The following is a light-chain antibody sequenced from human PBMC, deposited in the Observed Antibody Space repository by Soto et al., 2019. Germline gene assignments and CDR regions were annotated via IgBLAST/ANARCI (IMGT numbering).Light chain of an antibody. CDR1: QSVSRY. Sequence: EIVLTQSPATLSLSPGERATLSCRASQSVSRYLAWYQQKPGQAPRLLIYDASNRATGIPARFSGSGSGTDFTLTISSLEPEDFAVYYCQQSNNWPLTFGGGTKVEIK. V-gene: IGKV3-11*01. CDR2: DAS. CDR3: QQSNNWPLT. J-gene: IGKJ4*01.